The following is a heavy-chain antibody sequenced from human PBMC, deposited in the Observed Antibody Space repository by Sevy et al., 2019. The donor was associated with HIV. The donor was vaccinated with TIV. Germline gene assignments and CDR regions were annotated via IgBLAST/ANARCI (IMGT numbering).Heavy chain of an antibody. CDR2: IKQDGSEK. V-gene: IGHV3-7*01. CDR3: ARDAHYYDSSGYSKFDY. J-gene: IGHJ4*02. D-gene: IGHD3-22*01. Sequence: GGSLRLSCAASGFTFSSYWMSWVRQAPGKGLEWVANIKQDGSEKYYVDSVKGRFTISRDNAKNSLYLQMNSPRAEDTAVYYCARDAHYYDSSGYSKFDYWGQGTLVTVSS. CDR1: GFTFSSYW.